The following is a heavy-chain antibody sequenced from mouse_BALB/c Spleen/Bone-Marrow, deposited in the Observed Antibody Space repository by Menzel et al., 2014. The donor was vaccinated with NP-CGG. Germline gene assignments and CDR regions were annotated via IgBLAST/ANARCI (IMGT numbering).Heavy chain of an antibody. CDR3: ARSGNFFDY. D-gene: IGHD1-3*01. Sequence: VQLKQSGPGLVKPSQSLSLTCAVTGYSIXSGFAWNWIRQFPGNNLEWMGYISSSGRTSYHPSLKGRISITRDTSKNQFFLQLNSVTTEDTATYYCARSGNFFDYWGQGTTLTVSS. J-gene: IGHJ2*01. V-gene: IGHV3-2*02. CDR1: GYSIXSGFA. CDR2: ISSSGRT.